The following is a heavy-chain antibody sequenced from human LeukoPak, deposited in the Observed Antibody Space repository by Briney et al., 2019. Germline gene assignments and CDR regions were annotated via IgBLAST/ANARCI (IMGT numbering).Heavy chain of an antibody. Sequence: GGSLRLSCAASGFTFSSYAMNWVRQAPGKGLEWVSSISRSSNYIYYAGSVKGRFTISRDNAKNSLYLQMNSLRAEDTAVYYCARELTYSDYWGQGTLVTVSS. CDR3: ARELTYSDY. D-gene: IGHD4-11*01. CDR1: GFTFSSYA. CDR2: ISRSSNYI. J-gene: IGHJ4*02. V-gene: IGHV3-21*01.